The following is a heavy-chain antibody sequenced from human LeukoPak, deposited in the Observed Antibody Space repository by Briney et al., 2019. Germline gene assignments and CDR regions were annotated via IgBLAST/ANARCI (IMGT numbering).Heavy chain of an antibody. CDR3: AQGKQWLVGIYFDY. Sequence: SGPTLVNPTQTLTLTCTLSGFSLSTSGVGVGWIRQPPGKALEWVALIYWDDDKRYSPSLKSRLTITKDTSKNQVVLTMTNMDPVDTATYYCAQGKQWLVGIYFDYWGQGTLVTVSS. CDR1: GFSLSTSGVG. CDR2: IYWDDDK. D-gene: IGHD6-19*01. V-gene: IGHV2-5*02. J-gene: IGHJ4*02.